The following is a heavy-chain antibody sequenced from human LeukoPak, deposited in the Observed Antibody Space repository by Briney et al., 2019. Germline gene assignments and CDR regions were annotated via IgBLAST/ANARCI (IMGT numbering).Heavy chain of an antibody. CDR3: AKRGNSGSYYVD. Sequence: GGFLRLSCAASGFTFSSYAMSWVRQAPGKGLGWVSAISGSGGSTYYADSVQGRFTISRDNSKNTLYLQMNSLRAEDTAVYYCAKRGNSGSYYVDWGQGTLVNVSS. V-gene: IGHV3-23*01. D-gene: IGHD1-26*01. CDR2: ISGSGGST. CDR1: GFTFSSYA. J-gene: IGHJ4*02.